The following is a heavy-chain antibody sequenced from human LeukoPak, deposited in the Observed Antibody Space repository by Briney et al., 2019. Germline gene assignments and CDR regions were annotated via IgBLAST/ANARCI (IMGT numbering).Heavy chain of an antibody. CDR1: GGSFSSHDYY. D-gene: IGHD2-15*01. CDR2: IHYSGST. Sequence: SGTLSLTCTVSGGSFSSHDYYCSWIRQPPGKGLEWIGYIHYSGSTFYNPPLKSRVTISVDTTKNQFSLNLNSVTAADTAVYYCARGELLYDYWGQGTLVTVSS. J-gene: IGHJ4*02. CDR3: ARGELLYDY. V-gene: IGHV4-30-4*01.